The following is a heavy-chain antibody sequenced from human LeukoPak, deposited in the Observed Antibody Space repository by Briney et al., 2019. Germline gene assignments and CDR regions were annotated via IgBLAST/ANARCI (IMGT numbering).Heavy chain of an antibody. J-gene: IGHJ1*01. CDR2: INPSGGST. CDR3: ARDNGDFWSGSTR. Sequence: ASVKVPCNASGYTFTSYYMHWVPQAPGQALECMGIINPSGGSTSYAQKFQGRVTMTRDTSTRRVYMELSSLRSEDTAVYYCARDNGDFWSGSTRWGQATLVTVSS. CDR1: GYTFTSYY. D-gene: IGHD3-3*01. V-gene: IGHV1-46*01.